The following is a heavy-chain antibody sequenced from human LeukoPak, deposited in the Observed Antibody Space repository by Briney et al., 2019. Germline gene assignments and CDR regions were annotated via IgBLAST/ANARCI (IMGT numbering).Heavy chain of an antibody. J-gene: IGHJ4*02. CDR2: IYPGDSDT. CDR3: ARRAYCGGDCYFDY. D-gene: IGHD2-21*02. CDR1: GYSFTTYW. Sequence: GESLKISCKVSGYSFTTYWIGWVRQMPGKGLECMGIIYPGDSDTRYSPSFQGQVTISADKSISTAYLQWSSLKASDTAMYYCARRAYCGGDCYFDYWGQGALVSVSS. V-gene: IGHV5-51*01.